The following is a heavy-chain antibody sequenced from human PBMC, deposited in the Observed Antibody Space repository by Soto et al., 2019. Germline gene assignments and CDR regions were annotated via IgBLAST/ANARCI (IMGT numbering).Heavy chain of an antibody. D-gene: IGHD3-22*01. J-gene: IGHJ3*02. CDR1: GGTFSSYA. Sequence: SVKVSCKASGGTFSSYAISWVRQAPGQGLEWMGGIIPIFGTANYAQKFQGRVTITADESTSTAYMELSSLRSEDTAVYYCARPKDRYYDSSGYYENAFDIWGQGTMVTVSS. CDR2: IIPIFGTA. V-gene: IGHV1-69*13. CDR3: ARPKDRYYDSSGYYENAFDI.